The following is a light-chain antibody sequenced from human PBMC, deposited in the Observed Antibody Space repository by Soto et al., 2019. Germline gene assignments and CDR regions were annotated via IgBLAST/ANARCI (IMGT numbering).Light chain of an antibody. CDR3: QQYSDSPPT. V-gene: IGKV1-33*01. CDR2: DAS. CDR1: QDITKS. Sequence: DIQMTQSPTSLSASIGDRVTISCQASQDITKSLNWYQQKAGKAPKVLIYDASNLETGVPSRFSGTGSGTEFTLTIDRLEPEDFAMYYCQQYSDSPPTFGQGTKVEIK. J-gene: IGKJ1*01.